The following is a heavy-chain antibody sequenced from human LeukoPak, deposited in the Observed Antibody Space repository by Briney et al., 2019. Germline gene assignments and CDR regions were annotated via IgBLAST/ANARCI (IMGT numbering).Heavy chain of an antibody. J-gene: IGHJ4*02. CDR3: VRDLILVWTPGDDFDF. V-gene: IGHV3-74*01. CDR2: INEDATTI. CDR1: GFAFSAYW. D-gene: IGHD3-16*01. Sequence: GGSLRLSCAASGFAFSAYWMHWVRQAPGKGLEWVSRINEDATTITYADSVKGRFIISRDNSKKSLYLQTNNLRAEDTAVYYCVRDLILVWTPGDDFDFWGQGTLVIVSS.